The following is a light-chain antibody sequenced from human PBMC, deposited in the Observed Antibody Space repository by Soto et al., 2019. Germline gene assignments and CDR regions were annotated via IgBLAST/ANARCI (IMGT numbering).Light chain of an antibody. Sequence: IVLTQSPDTLSFSPGERATLSCRASQSIISRYLTWYQWRPGQPPRLLIYGVSNRATGIPDRFSGGGSGTDFTLIISRLEPEDFAVYYCHHNAFSPVTFGGGTRIEIK. J-gene: IGKJ4*01. CDR2: GVS. CDR1: QSIISRY. CDR3: HHNAFSPVT. V-gene: IGKV3-20*01.